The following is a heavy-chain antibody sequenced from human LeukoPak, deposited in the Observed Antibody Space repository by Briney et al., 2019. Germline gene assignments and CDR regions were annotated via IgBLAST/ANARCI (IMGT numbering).Heavy chain of an antibody. CDR2: TIPIFGTA. CDR3: ASPNIAVAGTHYGMDV. V-gene: IGHV1-69*13. J-gene: IGHJ6*02. Sequence: SVKVSCKASGGTLSSYVISWVRQAPGLGLEWMGGTIPIFGTANYAQNFQGRVTITADESTSTVFMELSSLRSEDTAVYYCASPNIAVAGTHYGMDVWGQGTTVTVSS. D-gene: IGHD6-19*01. CDR1: GGTLSSYV.